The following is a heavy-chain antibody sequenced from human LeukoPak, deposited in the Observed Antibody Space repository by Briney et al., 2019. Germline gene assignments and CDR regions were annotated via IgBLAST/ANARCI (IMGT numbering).Heavy chain of an antibody. CDR1: GFTFSSYG. Sequence: GRSLRLSCAASGFTFSSYGMHWVRQAPGKGLEWVAVMLYDGSKKYYADSVKDRFTISRDNTKNTMYLQMNSLRAEDTAVYYCAKDMEYSYGWGGGNFDFWGQGTLVTVSS. D-gene: IGHD5-18*01. V-gene: IGHV3-30*18. CDR3: AKDMEYSYGWGGGNFDF. J-gene: IGHJ4*02. CDR2: MLYDGSKK.